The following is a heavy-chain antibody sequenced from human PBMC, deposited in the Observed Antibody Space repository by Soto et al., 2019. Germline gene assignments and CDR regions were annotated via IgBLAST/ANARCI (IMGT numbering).Heavy chain of an antibody. D-gene: IGHD1-26*01. J-gene: IGHJ4*02. V-gene: IGHV1-69*04. CDR2: IVPFVGIT. CDR1: GGSFSNYA. CDR3: AREMGATNDY. Sequence: QVQLVQSGAEVKKPGSSVKVSCKASGGSFSNYALNWVRQAPGQGLEWMGRIVPFVGITKYAQTLQGRVTITADNSTDTAYMELSSLRADDTAVYYCAREMGATNDYWGQGTLVTVSS.